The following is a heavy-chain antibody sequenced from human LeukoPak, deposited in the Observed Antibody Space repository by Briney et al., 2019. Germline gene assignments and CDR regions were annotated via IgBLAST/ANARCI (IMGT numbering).Heavy chain of an antibody. CDR2: IYHSGST. Sequence: SETLSLTCAVSGYSISNGYYWGWIRQPPGKGMNWIGSIYHSGSTYYNLSLKSRVTISVDTSKNQLSLKLSSVTAADTAVYYCASAYGSGSYYKGLLFWGQGTLVTVSS. J-gene: IGHJ4*02. CDR1: GYSISNGYY. V-gene: IGHV4-38-2*01. D-gene: IGHD3-10*01. CDR3: ASAYGSGSYYKGLLF.